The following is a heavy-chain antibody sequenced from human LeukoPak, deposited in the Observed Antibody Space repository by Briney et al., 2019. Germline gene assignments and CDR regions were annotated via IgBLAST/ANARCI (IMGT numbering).Heavy chain of an antibody. CDR3: ATLNYYDSRGFDY. V-gene: IGHV1-69*06. CDR2: IIPIFGTA. CDR1: GGTFSSYA. J-gene: IGHJ4*02. Sequence: SVKVSCKASGGTFSSYAISWVRQAPGQGLEWMGGIIPIFGTANYTQKFQGRVTITADKSTSTAYMELSSLRSEDTAVYYCATLNYYDSRGFDYWGQGTLVTVSS. D-gene: IGHD3-22*01.